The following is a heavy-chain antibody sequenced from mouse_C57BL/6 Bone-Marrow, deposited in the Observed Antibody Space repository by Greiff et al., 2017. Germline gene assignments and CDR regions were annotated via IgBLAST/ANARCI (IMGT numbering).Heavy chain of an antibody. Sequence: EVQLQQSGPELVKPGASVKIPCKASGYTFTDYNMDWVKQSHGKSLEWIGDINPNNGGTIYNQKFKGRAPLTVDQSSSPAYMELRSLTSEDTAVYYCARYGIYYYGSSYLYFDVWGTGTTVTVSS. J-gene: IGHJ1*03. CDR1: GYTFTDYN. CDR2: INPNNGGT. V-gene: IGHV1-18*01. D-gene: IGHD1-1*01. CDR3: ARYGIYYYGSSYLYFDV.